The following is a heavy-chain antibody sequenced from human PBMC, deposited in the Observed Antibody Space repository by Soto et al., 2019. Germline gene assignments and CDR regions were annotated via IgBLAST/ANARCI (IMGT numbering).Heavy chain of an antibody. CDR1: GGSFSGYY. Sequence: SETLSLTCAVYGGSFSGYYWSWIRQPPGKGLEWIGEINHSGSTNYNPSLKSRVTISVDTSKNQFSLKLSSVTAADTAVYYCARGLRDPDNYGFDYWGQGTLVTVSS. J-gene: IGHJ4*02. V-gene: IGHV4-34*01. D-gene: IGHD3-10*01. CDR3: ARGLRDPDNYGFDY. CDR2: INHSGST.